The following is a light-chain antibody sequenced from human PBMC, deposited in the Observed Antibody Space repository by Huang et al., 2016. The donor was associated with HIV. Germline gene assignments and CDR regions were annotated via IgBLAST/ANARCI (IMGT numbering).Light chain of an antibody. J-gene: IGKJ5*01. CDR3: MQALQTPRT. CDR2: LSS. V-gene: IGKV2-28*01. CDR1: QSLLHSNGYNY. Sequence: DIVMTQSPLSLPVTPGEPASIACRSSQSLLHSNGYNYLDWYLQKPGQSPQLVIYLSSNRASGVPDRFSGSGSVTHFTLKISRVEAEDVGVYYCMQALQTPRTFGQGTRLGIK.